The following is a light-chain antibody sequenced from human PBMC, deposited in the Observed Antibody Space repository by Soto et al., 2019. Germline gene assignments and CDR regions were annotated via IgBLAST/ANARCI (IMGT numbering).Light chain of an antibody. J-gene: IGLJ2*01. CDR2: EVS. Sequence: QSALTQPASVSGSPGQSITISCTGTSNDIGYYNYVSWYQQHPGRAPNLIIYEVSTRPSGVSDRFSGSKSGNTASLTISGLQPEDGADYYCTSYTSTTTLVVFGGGTKLTVL. V-gene: IGLV2-14*01. CDR1: SNDIGYYNY. CDR3: TSYTSTTTLVV.